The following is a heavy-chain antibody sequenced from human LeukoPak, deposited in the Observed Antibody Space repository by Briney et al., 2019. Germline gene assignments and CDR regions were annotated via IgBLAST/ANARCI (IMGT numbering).Heavy chain of an antibody. J-gene: IGHJ5*01. Sequence: SETLSLTCTVSGDSITSYYWTWIRQPPGKALEWIGYIYYSGSTNYSPSLKSRVTISLDKSKTQFFLKLSSVAAADTAVYYCARLSNDGILTGNSWFDSWGQGTLVTVSS. CDR2: IYYSGST. V-gene: IGHV4-59*08. CDR1: GDSITSYY. D-gene: IGHD3-9*01. CDR3: ARLSNDGILTGNSWFDS.